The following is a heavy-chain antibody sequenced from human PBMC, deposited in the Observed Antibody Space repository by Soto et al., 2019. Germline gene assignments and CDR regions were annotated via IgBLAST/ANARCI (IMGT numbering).Heavy chain of an antibody. CDR3: ARHAGSGFYDS. Sequence: SETLSLTCTVSGGSMNSYYWSWVRQPPGKGLESVGYIYYSGSPDYNPSLKSRISISIDTPKNQFSLNLSSVTAADTAVYYCARHAGSGFYDSWGQGIQVTVSS. V-gene: IGHV4-59*08. CDR2: IYYSGSP. CDR1: GGSMNSYY. J-gene: IGHJ5*01. D-gene: IGHD3-22*01.